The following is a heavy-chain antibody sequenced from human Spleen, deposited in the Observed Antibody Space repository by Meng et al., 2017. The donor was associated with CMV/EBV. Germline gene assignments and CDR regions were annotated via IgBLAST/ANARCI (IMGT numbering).Heavy chain of an antibody. J-gene: IGHJ6*02. Sequence: GESLKISCAASGFTFSSYSMNWVRQAPGKGLEWVSSISSSSSYIYYADSVKGRFTISRDNAKNSLYLQMNSLRAEDTAVYYCARDGGGNSEYYYYYGMDVWGQGTTVTVSS. CDR1: GFTFSSYS. CDR2: ISSSSSYI. V-gene: IGHV3-21*01. D-gene: IGHD4-23*01. CDR3: ARDGGGNSEYYYYYGMDV.